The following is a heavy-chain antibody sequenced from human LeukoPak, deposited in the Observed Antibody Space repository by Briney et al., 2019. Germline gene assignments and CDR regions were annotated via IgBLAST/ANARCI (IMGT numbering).Heavy chain of an antibody. CDR3: ARTGSGSYYYYYGMDV. CDR1: GGSIKNYY. V-gene: IGHV4-4*07. Sequence: SETLSLTCTVSGGSIKNYYWSWIRQPAGKGLEWIGRISTAGSTYYNPSLKSRVTISVDTSKNQFSLKLSSVTAADTAVYYCARTGSGSYYYYYGMDVWGQGTTVTVSS. CDR2: ISTAGST. J-gene: IGHJ6*02. D-gene: IGHD1-26*01.